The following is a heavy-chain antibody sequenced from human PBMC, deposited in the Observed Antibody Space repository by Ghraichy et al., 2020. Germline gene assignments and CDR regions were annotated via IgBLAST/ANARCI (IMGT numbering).Heavy chain of an antibody. V-gene: IGHV4-59*01. CDR2: IYYSGST. CDR1: GGSISSYY. D-gene: IGHD7-27*01. CDR3: ARVLTGDTYYFDY. J-gene: IGHJ4*02. Sequence: SETLSLTCTVSGGSISSYYWSWIRQPPGKGLEWIGYIYYSGSTNYNPSLKSRVTISVDTSKNQFSLKLSSVTAADTAVYYCARVLTGDTYYFDYWGQGTLVTVSS.